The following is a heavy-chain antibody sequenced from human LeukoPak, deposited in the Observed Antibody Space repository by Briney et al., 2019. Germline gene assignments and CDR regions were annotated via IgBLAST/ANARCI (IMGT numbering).Heavy chain of an antibody. D-gene: IGHD4-17*01. Sequence: SETLSLTCTVSGGSISSSSYYWGWIRQPPGKGLEWIGSIYHSGSTYYNPSLKSRVTISIDTSKDQFSLKLNSVTAADTAVYYCARVGEFAVTTYFDYWGQGTLVTVSS. CDR2: IYHSGST. CDR3: ARVGEFAVTTYFDY. CDR1: GGSISSSSYY. J-gene: IGHJ4*02. V-gene: IGHV4-39*07.